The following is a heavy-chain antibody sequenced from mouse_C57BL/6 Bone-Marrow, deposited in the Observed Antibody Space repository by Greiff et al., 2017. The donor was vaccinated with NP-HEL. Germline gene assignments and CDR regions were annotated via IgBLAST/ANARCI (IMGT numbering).Heavy chain of an antibody. CDR1: GFTFSDYG. V-gene: IGHV5-17*01. CDR3: ANDSGRFAY. CDR2: ISSGSSTI. D-gene: IGHD2-4*01. J-gene: IGHJ3*01. Sequence: EVMLVESGGGLVKPGGSLKLSCAASGFTFSDYGMHWVRQAPEKGLEWVAYISSGSSTIYYADTVKGRFTISRDNAKNTLFLQMTSLRSEDTAMYYCANDSGRFAYWGQGTLVTVSA.